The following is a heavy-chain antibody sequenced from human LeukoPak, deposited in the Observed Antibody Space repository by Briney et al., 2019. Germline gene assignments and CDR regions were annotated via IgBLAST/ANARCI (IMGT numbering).Heavy chain of an antibody. CDR1: GGTFSSYA. CDR2: IIPIFGTA. J-gene: IGHJ6*02. Sequence: SVKVSCKASGGTFSSYAISWVRQAPGQGLEWMGGIIPIFGTADYAQKFQGRVTITADESTSTAYMELSSLRSEDTAVYYCASPFDYGKTYGMDVWGQGTTVTVSS. D-gene: IGHD4-17*01. V-gene: IGHV1-69*13. CDR3: ASPFDYGKTYGMDV.